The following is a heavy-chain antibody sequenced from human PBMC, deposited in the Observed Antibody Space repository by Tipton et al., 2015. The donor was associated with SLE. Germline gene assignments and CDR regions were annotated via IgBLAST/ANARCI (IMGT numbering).Heavy chain of an antibody. CDR1: GFTFSSYG. CDR3: AKDSRSGSYGDLFDY. V-gene: IGHV3-30*02. Sequence: SLRLSCAASGFTFSSYGMHWVRQAPGKGLEWVAFIRYDGSNKYYVDSVKGRFTISRDNSKNTLYLQMNSLRVEDTAVYYCAKDSRSGSYGDLFDYWGQGTLVTVSS. J-gene: IGHJ4*02. CDR2: IRYDGSNK. D-gene: IGHD1-26*01.